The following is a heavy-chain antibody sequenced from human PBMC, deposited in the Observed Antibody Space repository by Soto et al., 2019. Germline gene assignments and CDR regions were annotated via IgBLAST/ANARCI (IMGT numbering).Heavy chain of an antibody. CDR2: ISYDGSNK. V-gene: IGHV3-30-3*01. CDR3: ASQIGSGWFL. Sequence: VGSLRLSCAASGFTFSSYAMHWVRQAPGKGLEWVAVISYDGSNKYYADSVKGRFTISRDNSKNTLYLQMNSLRAEDTAVYYCASQIGSGWFLWGQGTLVTVSS. J-gene: IGHJ4*02. D-gene: IGHD6-19*01. CDR1: GFTFSSYA.